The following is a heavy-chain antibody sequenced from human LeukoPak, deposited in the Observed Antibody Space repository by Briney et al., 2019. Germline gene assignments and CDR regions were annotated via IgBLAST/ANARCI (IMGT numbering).Heavy chain of an antibody. J-gene: IGHJ4*02. CDR3: ARGALLLWFGESNDY. CDR1: GYTFTGYY. D-gene: IGHD3-10*01. CDR2: INPNSGGT. Sequence: ASVKVSCKASGYTFTGYYMHWVRQAPGQGLEWMGWINPNSGGTNYAQKFQSRVTMTRDTSISTAYKELSRLRSDDTAVYYCARGALLLWFGESNDYWGQGTLVTVSS. V-gene: IGHV1-2*02.